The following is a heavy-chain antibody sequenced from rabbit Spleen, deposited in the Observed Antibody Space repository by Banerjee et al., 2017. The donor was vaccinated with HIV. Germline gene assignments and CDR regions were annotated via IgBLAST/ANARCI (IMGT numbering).Heavy chain of an antibody. CDR3: ATRYDGYAGDIWTFNL. CDR1: GFSFSSSDY. V-gene: IGHV1S40*01. CDR2: IFTSSGTT. J-gene: IGHJ4*01. D-gene: IGHD4-2*01. Sequence: QSLEESGGDLVKPGASLTLTCTASGFSFSSSDYMCWVRQAPGKGLEWIGCIFTSSGTTWYASWVNGRFTISRTTTTMTLQMTSLTVADTATYFCATRYDGYAGDIWTFNLWGPGTLVTVS.